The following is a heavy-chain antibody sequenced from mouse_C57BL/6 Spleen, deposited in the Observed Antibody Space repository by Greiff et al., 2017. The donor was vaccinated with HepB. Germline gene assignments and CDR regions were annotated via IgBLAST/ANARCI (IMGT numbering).Heavy chain of an antibody. CDR1: GFNIKDDY. CDR2: IDPENGDT. Sequence: VQLQQSGAELVRPGASVKLSCTASGFNIKDDYMHWVKQRPEQGLEWIGWIDPENGDTEYASKFQGKATITEDTSSNTVYLQLSRLTSEDTAVYYSTTRYGRAYRGEGTTLTVSS. V-gene: IGHV14-4*01. CDR3: TTRYGRAY. D-gene: IGHD1-1*01. J-gene: IGHJ2*01.